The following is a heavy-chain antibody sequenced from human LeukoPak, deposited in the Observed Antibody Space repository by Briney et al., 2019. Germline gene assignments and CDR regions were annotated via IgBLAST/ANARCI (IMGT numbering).Heavy chain of an antibody. D-gene: IGHD7-27*01. V-gene: IGHV3-23*01. J-gene: IGHJ4*02. CDR2: ISGSGGST. CDR3: AKDLENPDLGIFDY. CDR1: GFTFSSYA. Sequence: GSLRLSCAASGFTFSSYAMSWVRQAPGKGLEWVSAISGSGGSTYYADSVQGRFTISRDNSKNTLYLQMNSLRAEDTAVYYCAKDLENPDLGIFDYWGQGTLVTVSS.